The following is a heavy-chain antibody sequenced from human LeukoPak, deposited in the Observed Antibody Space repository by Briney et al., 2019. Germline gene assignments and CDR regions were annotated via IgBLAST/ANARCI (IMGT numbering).Heavy chain of an antibody. Sequence: ASVNVSCKASGYTFTGYYMHWVRQAPGQGLEWMGWINPNSGGTNYAQKFQGRVTMTRDTSISTAYMELSRLRSDDTAVYYCARDMGASDYFDYWGQGTLVTVSS. CDR3: ARDMGASDYFDY. V-gene: IGHV1-2*02. D-gene: IGHD1-26*01. J-gene: IGHJ4*02. CDR2: INPNSGGT. CDR1: GYTFTGYY.